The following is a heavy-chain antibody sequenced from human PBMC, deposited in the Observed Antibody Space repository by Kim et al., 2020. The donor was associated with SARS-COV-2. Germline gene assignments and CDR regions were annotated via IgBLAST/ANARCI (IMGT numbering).Heavy chain of an antibody. D-gene: IGHD1-1*01. V-gene: IGHV4-4*07. CDR3: ARAGFTGTSDDIDY. CDR1: GGSISSYY. J-gene: IGHJ4*02. CDR2: IYTSGST. Sequence: SETLSLTCTVSGGSISSYYWSWIRQPAGKGLEWIGRIYTSGSTNYNPSLKSRVTMSVDTSKNQFSLKLSSVTAADTAVYYCARAGFTGTSDDIDYWGQGTLVTVSS.